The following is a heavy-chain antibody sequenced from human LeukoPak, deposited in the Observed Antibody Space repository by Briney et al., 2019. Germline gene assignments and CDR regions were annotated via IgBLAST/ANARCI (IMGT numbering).Heavy chain of an antibody. CDR1: GFTFSSYW. CDR2: INHNGNVN. V-gene: IGHV3-7*01. Sequence: TGGSLRLSCAASGFTFSSYWMNWARQAPGKGLEWVASINHNGNVNYYVDSVKGRFTISRDNAKNSLYLQTNSLRAEDTAVYYCARDRPMAARDYWGQGTLVTVSS. CDR3: ARDRPMAARDY. J-gene: IGHJ4*02. D-gene: IGHD6-25*01.